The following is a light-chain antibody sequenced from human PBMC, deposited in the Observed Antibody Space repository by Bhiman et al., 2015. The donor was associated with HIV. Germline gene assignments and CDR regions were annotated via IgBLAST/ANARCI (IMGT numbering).Light chain of an antibody. CDR1: SSNIGSNY. CDR2: RNN. CDR3: QVWDTSTDRYV. V-gene: IGLV1-47*01. J-gene: IGLJ1*01. Sequence: QSVLTQPPSASGTPGQRVTISCSGSSSNIGSNYVYWYQQLPGTTPKLLIYRNNQRPSGVPDRFSGSKSGTSASLAISRVEAGDEADYYCQVWDTSTDRYVFGTGTKVTVL.